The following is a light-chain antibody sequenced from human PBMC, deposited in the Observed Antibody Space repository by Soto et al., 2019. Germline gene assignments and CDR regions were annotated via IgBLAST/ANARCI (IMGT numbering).Light chain of an antibody. CDR2: GAS. Sequence: EIVLTQSPGTLSLSPGERATLSCRASRRVTSNYLAWYQQKPGQAPRLLIFGASIRDTGIPDRFSGSGSGTDFTLTISSLEPEDFAVYYCQQRSNWPPANTFGQGTRLEN. CDR1: RRVTSNY. J-gene: IGKJ5*01. V-gene: IGKV3D-20*02. CDR3: QQRSNWPPANT.